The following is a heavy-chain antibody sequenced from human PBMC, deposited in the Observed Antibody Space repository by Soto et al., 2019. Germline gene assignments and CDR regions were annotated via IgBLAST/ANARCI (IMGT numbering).Heavy chain of an antibody. CDR2: ISGSGGST. V-gene: IGHV3-23*01. CDR3: AKGGDEYSSSSGYYYMDV. Sequence: QPGGSLRLSCAASGFTFSSYAMSWVRQAPGKGLEWVSAISGSGGSTYYADSVKGRFTISRDNSKNTLYLQMNSLRAEDTAVYYCAKGGDEYSSSSGYYYMDVWGKGTTVTVS. D-gene: IGHD6-6*01. J-gene: IGHJ6*03. CDR1: GFTFSSYA.